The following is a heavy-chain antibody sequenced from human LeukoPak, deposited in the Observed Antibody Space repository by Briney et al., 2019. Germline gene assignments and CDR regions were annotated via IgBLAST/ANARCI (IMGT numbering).Heavy chain of an antibody. CDR2: ISGSGGST. D-gene: IGHD3-16*01. CDR1: GFTFSNYA. Sequence: GGSLRLSCETSGFTFSNYAMSWVRQAPGKGLEWVSAISGSGGSTYYADSVKGRFTISRDTSKNTLYLQMNSLRAEDTAVYYCAKDYAYFTVRELLFDHWGQGTLVTVSS. V-gene: IGHV3-23*01. J-gene: IGHJ4*02. CDR3: AKDYAYFTVRELLFDH.